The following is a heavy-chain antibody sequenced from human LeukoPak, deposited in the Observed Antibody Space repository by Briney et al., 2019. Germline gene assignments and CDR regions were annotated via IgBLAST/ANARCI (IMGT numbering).Heavy chain of an antibody. CDR1: GYTFTSYA. CDR3: ARVDSSGWFIFDY. CDR2: INAGNGNT. V-gene: IGHV1-3*01. Sequence: ASVKVSCKASGYTFTSYAMHWVRHAPGQRLEWMGWINAGNGNTKYSQTFQGRDTITRDTSASTAYMELSRVRSEDTAVYCCARVDSSGWFIFDYWGQGTLVTVSS. D-gene: IGHD6-19*01. J-gene: IGHJ4*02.